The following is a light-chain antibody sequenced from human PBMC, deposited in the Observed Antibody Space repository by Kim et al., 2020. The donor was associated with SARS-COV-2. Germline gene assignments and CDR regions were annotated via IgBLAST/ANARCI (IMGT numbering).Light chain of an antibody. CDR2: DVS. J-gene: IGLJ3*02. CDR1: SSDVGDYNY. Sequence: QSALTQPASVSGSPGQSITISCTGTSSDVGDYNYVSWYQQHPGKAPKLMIYDVSKRPSGISNRFSGSKSGNTASLTISGLQAEDEADYYCSSYTSSSSFERVFGGGTQLTVL. CDR3: SSYTSSSSFERV. V-gene: IGLV2-14*01.